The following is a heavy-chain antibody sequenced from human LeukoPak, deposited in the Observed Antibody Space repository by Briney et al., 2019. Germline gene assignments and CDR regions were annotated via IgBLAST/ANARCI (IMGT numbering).Heavy chain of an antibody. CDR3: ARADYDYVWGSYRQYYFDY. V-gene: IGHV1-2*02. D-gene: IGHD3-16*02. CDR1: GYTFTGYY. CDR2: INPNSGGT. J-gene: IGHJ4*02. Sequence: ASVRVSCKASGYTFTGYYMHWVRQAPGQGLEWLGWINPNSGGTNYAQKFQGRVTMTRDTSISTAYMELSRLRSDDTAVYYCARADYDYVWGSYRQYYFDYWGQGTLVTVSS.